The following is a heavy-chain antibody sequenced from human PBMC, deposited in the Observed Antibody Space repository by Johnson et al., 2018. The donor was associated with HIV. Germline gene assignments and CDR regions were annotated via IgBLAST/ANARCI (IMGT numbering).Heavy chain of an antibody. CDR2: ISYDGTNI. CDR1: GFTFSNYV. J-gene: IGHJ3*02. V-gene: IGHV3-30-3*01. CDR3: ARAGANYYYDSSGYGAFDI. D-gene: IGHD3-22*01. Sequence: ASGFTFSNYVIHWVRQAPGKGLEWVAMISYDGTNIYYADSVKGRFTISRDNSKNTLYLQMNSLRAEDTAVYYCARAGANYYYDSSGYGAFDIWGQGTMVTVSS.